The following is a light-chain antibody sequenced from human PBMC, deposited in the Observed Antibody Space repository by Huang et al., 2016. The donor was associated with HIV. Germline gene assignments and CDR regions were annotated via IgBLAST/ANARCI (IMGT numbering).Light chain of an antibody. CDR3: QQYGVSSWT. J-gene: IGKJ1*01. CDR1: QSVASNY. CDR2: GAS. Sequence: IVLTQSPGTLSLSPGERATLSCRASQSVASNYLAWYQQKPGQAPRLLIYGASSRATGVLDRFSGSGSGTDFTLTISRLEPEDFAVYYCQQYGVSSWT. V-gene: IGKV3-20*01.